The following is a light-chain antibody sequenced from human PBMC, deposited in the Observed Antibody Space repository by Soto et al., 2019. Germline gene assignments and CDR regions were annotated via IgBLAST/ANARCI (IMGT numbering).Light chain of an antibody. CDR2: AAS. CDR1: QSVSRSY. J-gene: IGKJ4*01. V-gene: IGKV3-20*01. CDR3: QQYGMSPLT. Sequence: EIVLTQSPGTLSLSPGERASLSCRASQSVSRSYLAWYQQKPGQAPRLLIYAASSRATRIPDRFSRSGSATVFTLTISRLEPEDFAVYFCQQYGMSPLTFGGGTKVEIK.